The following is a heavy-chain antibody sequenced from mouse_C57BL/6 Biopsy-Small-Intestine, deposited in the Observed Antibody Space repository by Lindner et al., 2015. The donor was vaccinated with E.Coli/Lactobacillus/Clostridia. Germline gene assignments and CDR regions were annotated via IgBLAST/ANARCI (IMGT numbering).Heavy chain of an antibody. Sequence: VQLQESGPVLVKPGASVKMSCKASGYTFTDYYLNWVEQSHGKSLEWIGVFDPYNGGTTYNPKFKGKATLTVDKSSSTAYMELNSLTSEDSAVYYCATRWLYYFDYWGQGTTLTVSS. CDR1: GYTFTDYY. J-gene: IGHJ2*01. CDR2: FDPYNGGT. V-gene: IGHV1-19*01. D-gene: IGHD3-3*01. CDR3: ATRWLYYFDY.